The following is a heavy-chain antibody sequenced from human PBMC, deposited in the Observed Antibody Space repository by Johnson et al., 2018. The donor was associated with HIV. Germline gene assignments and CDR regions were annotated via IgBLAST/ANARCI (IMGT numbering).Heavy chain of an antibody. D-gene: IGHD6-19*01. V-gene: IGHV3-66*04. CDR1: GFTVSSNY. Sequence: VQLVESGGGVVRPGGSLRLSCAASGFTVSSNYMSWVRQAPGKGLEWVSVIYSGGDTDYADSLKGRFTISRDNSKNTLYLQMNSLRAEDTAVYYCAKRGSGWPSDAFDIWGQGTMVTVSS. J-gene: IGHJ3*02. CDR2: IYSGGDT. CDR3: AKRGSGWPSDAFDI.